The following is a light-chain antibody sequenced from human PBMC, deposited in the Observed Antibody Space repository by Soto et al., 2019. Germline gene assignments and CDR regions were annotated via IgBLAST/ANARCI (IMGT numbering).Light chain of an antibody. CDR3: YSWNSNSDTHYV. CDR1: SSDIGASNY. CDR2: DVN. V-gene: IGLV2-14*03. Sequence: QSVLTQPASVSGSPGQSITISCTGTSSDIGASNYVSWYQQHPGQAPKLMISDVNNRPSGISDRFSGSRSGNTASLTISGLQAEDEADYYCYSWNSNSDTHYVFGTGTKLTVL. J-gene: IGLJ1*01.